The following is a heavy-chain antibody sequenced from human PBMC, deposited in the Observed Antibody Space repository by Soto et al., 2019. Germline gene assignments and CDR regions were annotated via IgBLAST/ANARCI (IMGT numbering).Heavy chain of an antibody. D-gene: IGHD2-15*01. J-gene: IGHJ6*03. V-gene: IGHV1-3*01. Sequence: ASVKVSCKASGYTFTSYAMHWVRQAPGQRLEWMGWINAGNGNTKYSQKFQGRVTITRDTSASTAYMELSSLRSEDTAVYYCAREPHPDIVVGVAEPFYYMDVWGKGTTVTVSS. CDR3: AREPHPDIVVGVAEPFYYMDV. CDR2: INAGNGNT. CDR1: GYTFTSYA.